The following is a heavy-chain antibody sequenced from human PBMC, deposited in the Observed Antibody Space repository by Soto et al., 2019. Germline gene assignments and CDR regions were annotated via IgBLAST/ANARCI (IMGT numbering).Heavy chain of an antibody. Sequence: VQLVESGGGVVQPGRSLRLSCAASGFTFSSYGMHWVRQAPGKGLEWVAVIWYDGSNKYYADSVKGRFTISRDNSKNTLYLQMNSLRVEDTAVYYCARDGSGDRHAFDIWGQGTMVTVSS. CDR3: ARDGSGDRHAFDI. CDR2: IWYDGSNK. J-gene: IGHJ3*02. D-gene: IGHD3-10*01. V-gene: IGHV3-33*01. CDR1: GFTFSSYG.